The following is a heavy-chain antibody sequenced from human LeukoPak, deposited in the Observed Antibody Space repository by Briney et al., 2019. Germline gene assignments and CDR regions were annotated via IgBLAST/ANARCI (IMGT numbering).Heavy chain of an antibody. CDR3: ARHSEDIVVVPAATSWFDP. CDR1: GYTFTSYG. V-gene: IGHV1-18*01. CDR2: ISAYNGNT. J-gene: IGHJ5*02. D-gene: IGHD2-2*01. Sequence: ASVKVSCKASGYTFTSYGISWVRQALGQGLEWMGWISAYNGNTNYAQKLQGRVTMTTDTSTSTAYMELRSLRSDDTAVYYCARHSEDIVVVPAATSWFDPWGQGTLVTVSS.